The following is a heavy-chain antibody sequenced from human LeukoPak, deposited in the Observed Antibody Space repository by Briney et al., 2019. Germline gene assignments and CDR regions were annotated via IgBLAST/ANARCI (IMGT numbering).Heavy chain of an antibody. CDR3: ASGYYYDSSGHYDY. CDR1: GGSISSSSYY. V-gene: IGHV4-39*01. J-gene: IGHJ4*02. D-gene: IGHD3-22*01. CDR2: IYYSGST. Sequence: SETLSLTCTVSGGSISSSSYYWGWIRQPPGKGLEWIGSIYYSGSTYYNPSLKSRVTIPVDTSKNQFSLKLSSVTAADTAVYYCASGYYYDSSGHYDYWGQGTLVTVSS.